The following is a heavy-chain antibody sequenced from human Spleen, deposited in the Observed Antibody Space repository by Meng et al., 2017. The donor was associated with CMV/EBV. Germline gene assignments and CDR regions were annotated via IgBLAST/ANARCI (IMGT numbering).Heavy chain of an antibody. J-gene: IGHJ4*02. D-gene: IGHD1-26*01. CDR1: GFTFSSYS. CDR3: ASDVGATLVFDY. V-gene: IGHV3-21*01. CDR2: ISGSGGST. Sequence: GESLKISCAASGFTFSSYSMNWVRQAPGKGLEWVSAISGSGGSTYYADSVKGRFTISRDNAKNSLYLQMNSLRAEDTAVYYCASDVGATLVFDYWGQGTLVTVSS.